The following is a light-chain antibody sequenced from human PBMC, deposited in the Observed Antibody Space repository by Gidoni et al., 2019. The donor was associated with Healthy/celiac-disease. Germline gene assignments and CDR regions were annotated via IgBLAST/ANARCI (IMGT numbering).Light chain of an antibody. CDR3: QQSYSTTRWT. J-gene: IGKJ1*01. V-gene: IGKV1-39*01. CDR2: AAS. CDR1: QSISSY. Sequence: DIQMTQSPSSLSASVGDRVTITCRASQSISSYLNWYQQKPGKAPKLLIYAASSLQSGVPSRFSGSGSGTDFTLTISSLQPEDFATYYCQQSYSTTRWTFGQGTKVE.